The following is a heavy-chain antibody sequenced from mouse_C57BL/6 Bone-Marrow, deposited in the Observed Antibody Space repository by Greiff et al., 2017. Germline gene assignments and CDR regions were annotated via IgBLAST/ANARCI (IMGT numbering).Heavy chain of an antibody. CDR1: GYTFTSYG. D-gene: IGHD1-1*01. CDR2: IYPRSGNT. Sequence: VQLQESGAELARPGASVKLSCKASGYTFTSYGISWVKQSTGQGLEWIGEIYPRSGNTYYNEKFKGKATLTADKSSSTAYMELRSLTSEDSAVYFCARRVYYYGSSFFDYWGQGTTLTVSS. V-gene: IGHV1-81*01. CDR3: ARRVYYYGSSFFDY. J-gene: IGHJ2*01.